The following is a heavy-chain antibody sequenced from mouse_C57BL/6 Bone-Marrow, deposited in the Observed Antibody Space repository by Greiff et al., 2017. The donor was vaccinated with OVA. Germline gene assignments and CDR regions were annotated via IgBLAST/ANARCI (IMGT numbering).Heavy chain of an antibody. D-gene: IGHD1-1*01. CDR3: AREEEYYGSFDY. CDR1: GYTFTSYW. Sequence: QVQLQQPGAELVMPGASVKLSCKASGYTFTSYWMHWVKQRPGQGLECIGEIDPSDRYTTHHQTVKAKSTLTVDKSASTAYMQQSSLTSEDSAVYYCAREEEYYGSFDYWGKGTTLTVSS. V-gene: IGHV1-69*01. CDR2: IDPSDRYT. J-gene: IGHJ2*01.